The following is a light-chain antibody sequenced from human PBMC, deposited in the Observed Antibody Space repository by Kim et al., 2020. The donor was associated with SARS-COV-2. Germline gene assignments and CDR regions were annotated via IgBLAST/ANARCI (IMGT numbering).Light chain of an antibody. CDR3: SSYIRGSTNYV. Sequence: SITTSCPGATSDVGGYKEVSWSQQHPGKAPKLVIYEVSNRPSGVSNRFSGSKSGKTASLTISGLQAEDEADYYCSSYIRGSTNYVFGTGTKVTVL. J-gene: IGLJ1*01. CDR2: EVS. CDR1: TSDVGGYKE. V-gene: IGLV2-14*01.